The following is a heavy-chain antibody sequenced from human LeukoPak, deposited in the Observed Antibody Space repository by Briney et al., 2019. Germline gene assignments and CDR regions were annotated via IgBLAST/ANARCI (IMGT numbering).Heavy chain of an antibody. V-gene: IGHV4-30-2*01. Sequence: SETLSLTCAVSGGSISSGGYSWSWIRQPPGKGLEWIGYIYHSGSTYYNPSLKSRVTISVDTSKNQFSLKLSSVTAADTAVYYCARLTSYYGMDVWGQGTTVTVSS. J-gene: IGHJ6*02. CDR3: ARLTSYYGMDV. CDR2: IYHSGST. CDR1: GGSISSGGYS.